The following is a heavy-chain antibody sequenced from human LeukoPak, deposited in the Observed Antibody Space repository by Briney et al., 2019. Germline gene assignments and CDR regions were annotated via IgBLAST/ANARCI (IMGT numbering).Heavy chain of an antibody. CDR2: INPSGGST. CDR1: GYTFTSYY. CDR3: ARGDIVVVPAAIGWFDP. V-gene: IGHV1-46*01. D-gene: IGHD2-2*02. J-gene: IGHJ5*02. Sequence: ASVTVSCKASGYTFTSYYMHWVRQAPGQGLEWMGIINPSGGSTSYAQKFQGRVTMTRDMSTSTVYMELSSLRSEDTAVYYCARGDIVVVPAAIGWFDPWGQGTLVTVSS.